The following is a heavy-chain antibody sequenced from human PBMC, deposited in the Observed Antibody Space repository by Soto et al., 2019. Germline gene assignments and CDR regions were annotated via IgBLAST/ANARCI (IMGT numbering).Heavy chain of an antibody. CDR1: GDSITSGGYY. CDR3: ARKQAGYSSGIDY. J-gene: IGHJ4*02. Sequence: PSETLSLTCTVTGDSITSGGYYWSWIRQHPGKGLEWLGYIYGSGGSGSTLYNPSLKSRITLSVDPSKTQFSLNLSSVTVADTAVYFCARKQAGYSSGIDYWGQGTLVTVSS. CDR2: IYGSGGSGST. D-gene: IGHD2-15*01. V-gene: IGHV4-31*03.